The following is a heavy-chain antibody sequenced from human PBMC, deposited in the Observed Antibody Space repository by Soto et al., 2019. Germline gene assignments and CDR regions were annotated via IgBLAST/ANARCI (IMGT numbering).Heavy chain of an antibody. V-gene: IGHV1-2*02. D-gene: IGHD5-12*01. CDR1: GYTFTDYY. Sequence: QVQLVQSGSEVKKPGASVQVSCKASGYTFTDYYMHWVRQAPGQGLEWMGWMNPYSGGTKFAQKLQGRATMTSDTSIRIASMELRRLKYDGTAVYYCARGGNSGYYYEWGQGTLVTVSS. CDR2: MNPYSGGT. CDR3: ARGGNSGYYYE. J-gene: IGHJ4*02.